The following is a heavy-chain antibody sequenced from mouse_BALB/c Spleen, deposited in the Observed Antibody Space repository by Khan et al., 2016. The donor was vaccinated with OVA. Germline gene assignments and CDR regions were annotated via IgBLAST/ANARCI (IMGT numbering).Heavy chain of an antibody. CDR3: ARSNYYGSGLYAIDY. J-gene: IGHJ4*01. CDR1: GYTFTSYW. CDR2: IAPESGST. Sequence: DLVKPGASVKLSCKASGYTFTSYWINWIKQRPGQGLEWIGRIAPESGSTSYNEMFKNKAILTVDTFSSTAYMQFSSLSSEDSAVFCCARSNYYGSGLYAIDYWGQGTPVTVSA. V-gene: IGHV1S41*01. D-gene: IGHD1-1*01.